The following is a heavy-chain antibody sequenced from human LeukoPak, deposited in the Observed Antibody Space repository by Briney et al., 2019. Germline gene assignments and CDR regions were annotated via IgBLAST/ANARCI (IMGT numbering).Heavy chain of an antibody. D-gene: IGHD3-22*01. V-gene: IGHV3-23*01. CDR2: ITGSGGTT. CDR1: GFAFSNYG. J-gene: IGHJ3*02. Sequence: PGGTLRLSCAASGFAFSNYGMNWVRQAPGKGLEWVSGITGSGGTTYYADSVKGRFTISRDNSKNTLYLQMGSLRAEDMAVYYCCTMRDAFDIWGQGTMVTVSS. CDR3: CTMRDAFDI.